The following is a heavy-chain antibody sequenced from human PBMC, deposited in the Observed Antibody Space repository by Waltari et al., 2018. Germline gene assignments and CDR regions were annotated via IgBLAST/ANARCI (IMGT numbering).Heavy chain of an antibody. CDR3: ARVSSSWYWYFDY. D-gene: IGHD6-13*01. J-gene: IGHJ4*02. Sequence: EVQLVESGGGLVQPGGSLRLSCAASGFTFSSYSMNWVRRAPGKGLEWVSYISSSSRTIDYADSVKVRFTISRDNAKNSLYLQMNSRRAEDTAVYDCARVSSSWYWYFDYWGQGTLVTVSS. V-gene: IGHV3-48*04. CDR1: GFTFSSYS. CDR2: ISSSSRTI.